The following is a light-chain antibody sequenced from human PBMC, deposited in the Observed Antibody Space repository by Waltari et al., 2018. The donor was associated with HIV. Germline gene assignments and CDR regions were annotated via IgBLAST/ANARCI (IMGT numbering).Light chain of an antibody. J-gene: IGLJ1*01. CDR2: GKN. CDR1: SLRSHY. CDR3: NSRDTSGNHLEV. V-gene: IGLV3-19*01. Sequence: SSELTQDPAVSVALGQTVRIPCPGDSLRSHYAGWYQQKPGQATVLLIYGKNNRPSGIPDRFSGSSSGNTASLTITGAQAEDEADYYCNSRDTSGNHLEVFGTGTKVTVL.